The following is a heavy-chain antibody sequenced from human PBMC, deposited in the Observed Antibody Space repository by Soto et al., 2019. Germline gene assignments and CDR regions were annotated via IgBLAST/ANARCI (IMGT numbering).Heavy chain of an antibody. Sequence: VQVVESGGGVVQPGRSLRLSCAASGFTFSTYGMHWVRQAPGEGLEWVAFISYGGSERYYTDSVKGRFTISRDNSKDTLSLQMDSLRAEDTAVYFSAKGGAASGTPFDYWGQGTLVTVSS. CDR1: GFTFSTYG. CDR2: ISYGGSER. CDR3: AKGGAASGTPFDY. V-gene: IGHV3-30*18. D-gene: IGHD6-13*01. J-gene: IGHJ4*02.